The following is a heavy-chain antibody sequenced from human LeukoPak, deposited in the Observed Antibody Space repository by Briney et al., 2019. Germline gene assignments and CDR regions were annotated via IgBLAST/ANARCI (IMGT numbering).Heavy chain of an antibody. D-gene: IGHD6-25*01. CDR2: VYYGRSP. CDR1: GDSISRSTYY. CDR3: ARSSGTGTFSY. Sequence: SETLSLTCTVSGDSISRSTYYWAWIRQPPGKGLEWIGSVYYGRSPYYNPSLESRATISVDTSKNHFSQKMSSVTAADTAVYYCARSSGTGTFSYWGQGTLVTVSS. V-gene: IGHV4-39*02. J-gene: IGHJ4*02.